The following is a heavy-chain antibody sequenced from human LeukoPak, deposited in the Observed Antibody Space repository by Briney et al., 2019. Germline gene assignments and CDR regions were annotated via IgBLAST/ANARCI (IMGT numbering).Heavy chain of an antibody. Sequence: SETLSLTCTVSGGSISSGSYYWSWIRQPAGKGLEWIGRIYTSGSTNYNPSLKSRVTISVDTSKNQFSLKLSSVTAADTAVYYCARGWASLDDAFDIWGQGTMVTVS. CDR2: IYTSGST. V-gene: IGHV4-61*02. J-gene: IGHJ3*02. CDR3: ARGWASLDDAFDI. CDR1: GGSISSGSYY. D-gene: IGHD1-1*01.